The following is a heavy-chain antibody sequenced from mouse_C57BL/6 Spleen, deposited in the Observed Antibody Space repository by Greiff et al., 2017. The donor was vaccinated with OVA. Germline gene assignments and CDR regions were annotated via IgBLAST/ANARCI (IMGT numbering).Heavy chain of an antibody. CDR3: ARGTDYGSSGFDY. CDR1: GFTFSSYA. D-gene: IGHD1-1*01. V-gene: IGHV5-4*01. Sequence: EVQGVESGGGLVKPGGSLKLSCAASGFTFSSYAMSWVRQTPEKRLEWVATISDGGSYTYYPDNVKGRFTISRDNAKNNLYLQMSHLKSEDTAMYYCARGTDYGSSGFDYWGQGTTLTVSS. J-gene: IGHJ2*01. CDR2: ISDGGSYT.